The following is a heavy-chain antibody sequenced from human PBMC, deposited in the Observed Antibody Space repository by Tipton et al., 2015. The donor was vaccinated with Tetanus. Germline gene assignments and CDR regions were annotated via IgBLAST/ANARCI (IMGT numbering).Heavy chain of an antibody. CDR3: ARDWVVPATPDY. V-gene: IGHV3-11*01. CDR2: ISSSGSTI. Sequence: SLRLSCAASGFTFSDYYMSWIRQAPGKRLEWVSYISSSGSTIYYADSVKGRFTISRDNAKNSLYLQMNSLRAEATAVYYCARDWVVPATPDYWGQGTLVTVSS. J-gene: IGHJ4*02. CDR1: GFTFSDYY. D-gene: IGHD2-2*01.